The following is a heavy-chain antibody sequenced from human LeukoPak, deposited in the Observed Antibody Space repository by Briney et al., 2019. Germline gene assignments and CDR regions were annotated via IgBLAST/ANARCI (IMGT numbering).Heavy chain of an antibody. CDR3: ARHYGGGAFDI. J-gene: IGHJ3*02. D-gene: IGHD4-23*01. Sequence: GGSLRLSCAASGFTFSSYAMHWVRQAAGKGLEWVAVISYDGSNKYYADSVKGRFTISRDNSKNTLYLQMNSLRAEDTAVYYCARHYGGGAFDIWGQGTMLTVSS. V-gene: IGHV3-30-3*01. CDR2: ISYDGSNK. CDR1: GFTFSSYA.